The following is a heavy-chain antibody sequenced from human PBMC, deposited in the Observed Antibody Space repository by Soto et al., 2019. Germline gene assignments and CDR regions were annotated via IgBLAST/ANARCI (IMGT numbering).Heavy chain of an antibody. CDR3: TRGCYYDSSGYYCAAFDI. CDR1: GFNFGDYA. V-gene: IGHV3-49*04. Sequence: GGSLRLSCTASGFNFGDYAMSWVRQAPGKGLEWVGFIRGKAYGGTTEYAASVKGRFTISRDDSKSIAYLQMNSLKTEDTAVYYCTRGCYYDSSGYYCAAFDIWRQGTMVTVSS. D-gene: IGHD3-22*01. J-gene: IGHJ3*02. CDR2: IRGKAYGGTT.